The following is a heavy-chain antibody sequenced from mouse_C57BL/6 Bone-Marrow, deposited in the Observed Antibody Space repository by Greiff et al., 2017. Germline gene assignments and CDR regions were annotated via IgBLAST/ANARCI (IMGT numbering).Heavy chain of an antibody. Sequence: EVQRVESGGGLVKPGGSLKLSCAASGFTFSSYAMSWVRQTPEKRLEWVATISDGGSYTYYPDNVKGRFTISRDNAKNNLYLQMSHLKSEDTAMXDCAIDLGAYDGGGGAMDYWGQGTSVTVSS. CDR1: GFTFSSYA. J-gene: IGHJ4*01. D-gene: IGHD2-12*01. CDR2: ISDGGSYT. V-gene: IGHV5-4*01. CDR3: AIDLGAYDGGGGAMDY.